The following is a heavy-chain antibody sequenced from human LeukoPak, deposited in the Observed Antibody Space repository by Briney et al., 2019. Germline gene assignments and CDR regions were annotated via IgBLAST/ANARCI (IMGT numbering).Heavy chain of an antibody. Sequence: SETLSLTCAVSGYSISSGYYWGWIRQPPGKGLEWIGIIYHSGSTYYNPSLKSRFTISVDTSKNQFSLKLTSVTAADTAVYYCARRPSYWYFDLWGRGTLVTVSS. CDR1: GYSISSGYY. V-gene: IGHV4-38-2*01. J-gene: IGHJ2*01. CDR2: IYHSGST. CDR3: ARRPSYWYFDL.